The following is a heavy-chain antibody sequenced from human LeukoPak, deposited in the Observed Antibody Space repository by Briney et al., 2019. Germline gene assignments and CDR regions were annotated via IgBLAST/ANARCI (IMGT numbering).Heavy chain of an antibody. Sequence: GGSLRLSCAASGFTFSSYSMNWVRQAPGKGLEWVSSISSGSSYIYYADSVKGRFTSSRENAKNSLYLQMGSLRAEDTAVYYCARLTGNYGDYWGQGTLVTVSS. CDR1: GFTFSSYS. V-gene: IGHV3-21*01. J-gene: IGHJ4*02. CDR2: ISSGSSYI. CDR3: ARLTGNYGDY. D-gene: IGHD3-10*01.